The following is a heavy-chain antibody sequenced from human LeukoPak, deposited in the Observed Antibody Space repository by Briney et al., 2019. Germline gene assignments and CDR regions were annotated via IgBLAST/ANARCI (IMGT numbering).Heavy chain of an antibody. V-gene: IGHV1-8*02. CDR3: ARGRKAGVGRVYYMDV. CDR2: MNPKSGNT. CDR1: RYTFTSYD. D-gene: IGHD3/OR15-3a*01. J-gene: IGHJ6*03. Sequence: ASVKVSCKTSRYTFTSYDINWVRQAPGQGLEWMGWMNPKSGNTDYAQKFQGRVTMTSDTSIDTAYMELSNLRSEDTAVYFCARGRKAGVGRVYYMDVWGKGTTVTVFS.